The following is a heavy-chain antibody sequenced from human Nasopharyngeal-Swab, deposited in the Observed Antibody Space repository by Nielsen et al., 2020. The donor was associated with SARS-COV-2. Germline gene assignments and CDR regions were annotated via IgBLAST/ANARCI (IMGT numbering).Heavy chain of an antibody. CDR2: ISWNSGSI. V-gene: IGHV3-9*01. CDR1: GFTFDA. J-gene: IGHJ6*02. CDR3: AKTPTNYGMDV. Sequence: GGSLRLSCAASGFTFDAMHWVRPAPGKGLEWVSGISWNSGSIGYADSVKGRFTISRDNAKNSLYLQMNSLRAEDTALYYCAKTPTNYGMDVWGQGTTVTVSS.